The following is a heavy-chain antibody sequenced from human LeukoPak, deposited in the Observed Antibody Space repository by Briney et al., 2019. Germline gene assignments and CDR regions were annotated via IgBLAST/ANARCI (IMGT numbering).Heavy chain of an antibody. CDR2: INQDGSEK. Sequence: GGSLRLSCAVSGFTFSSYWMSWVRQAPGKGLEWVANINQDGSEKYYVDSLKGRFTISRDNAKNSLYLEMNSLRAEDTAVYYCARALVGGGSSAYWGQGTLVTVSS. CDR3: ARALVGGGSSAY. J-gene: IGHJ4*02. D-gene: IGHD2-15*01. CDR1: GFTFSSYW. V-gene: IGHV3-7*05.